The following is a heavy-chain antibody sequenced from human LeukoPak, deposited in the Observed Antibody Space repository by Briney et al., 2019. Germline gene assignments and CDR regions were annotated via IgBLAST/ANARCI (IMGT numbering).Heavy chain of an antibody. Sequence: GSLRLSCAASGFTFTSYGIHWVRQAPGKGLEWVAFIRYGGSDEHYADSVKGRFTISRDISKNTVYLQMNSLRIEDTAVYYCAKEGFDPWGQGTLVTVSS. J-gene: IGHJ5*02. CDR3: AKEGFDP. V-gene: IGHV3-30*02. CDR2: IRYGGSDE. CDR1: GFTFTSYG.